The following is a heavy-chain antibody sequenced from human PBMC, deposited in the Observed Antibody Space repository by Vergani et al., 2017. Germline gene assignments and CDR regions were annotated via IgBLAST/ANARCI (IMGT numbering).Heavy chain of an antibody. CDR2: INPSGGHT. CDR1: GYTFSNYY. V-gene: IGHV1-46*03. Sequence: QVQLVQSGAEVNKSGASVKVSCKTSGYTFSNYYMHWVRQAPGQGLEWMGIINPSGGHTIYAQKFQGRVTMTRDTSTSTVYMELSSLRSEDTAIYYCARGDYGILTGKRYWGQGTLVIVSA. J-gene: IGHJ4*02. CDR3: ARGDYGILTGKRY. D-gene: IGHD3-9*01.